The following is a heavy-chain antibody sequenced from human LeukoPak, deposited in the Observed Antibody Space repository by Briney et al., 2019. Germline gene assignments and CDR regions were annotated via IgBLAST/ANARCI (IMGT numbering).Heavy chain of an antibody. CDR3: AKDRVLLWFGGFDY. Sequence: PGGSLRLSCAASGFTLSSYAMSGVRQAPGKGLECVSAISGSCGSTYYADSVKGRFTISRDSSKNTLYLQMNSLRAEDTAVYYCAKDRVLLWFGGFDYWGQGTLVTVSS. V-gene: IGHV3-23*01. CDR2: ISGSCGST. CDR1: GFTLSSYA. J-gene: IGHJ4*02. D-gene: IGHD3-10*01.